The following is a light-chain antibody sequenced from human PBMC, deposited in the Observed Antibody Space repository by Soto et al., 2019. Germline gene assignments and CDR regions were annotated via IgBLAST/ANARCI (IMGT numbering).Light chain of an antibody. CDR1: QSVSSS. CDR2: GAS. Sequence: EMVMTQSPATLSVSPGEKATLSCRASQSVSSSLAWYQQIPGQAPRLLIYGASTRATAIPARFSGSGSGTDFTLTIRSLQSEDFAIYYCQQYDNWPCTFGQGTKVEIK. V-gene: IGKV3-15*01. J-gene: IGKJ1*01. CDR3: QQYDNWPCT.